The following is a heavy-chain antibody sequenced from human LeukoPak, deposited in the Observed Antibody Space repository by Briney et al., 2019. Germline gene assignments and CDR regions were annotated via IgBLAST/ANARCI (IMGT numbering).Heavy chain of an antibody. D-gene: IGHD3-16*02. Sequence: PGGSLRLSCAASGFTFSSSAMSWVRQVPGKGLEWVSGISASGGSTSYADSVRCRFTISRDNSKNTLYVQMNSLRDEDTAVYYCALNGREVPSGAFDIWGQGTMVTVSS. CDR1: GFTFSSSA. CDR2: ISASGGST. V-gene: IGHV3-23*01. CDR3: ALNGREVPSGAFDI. J-gene: IGHJ3*02.